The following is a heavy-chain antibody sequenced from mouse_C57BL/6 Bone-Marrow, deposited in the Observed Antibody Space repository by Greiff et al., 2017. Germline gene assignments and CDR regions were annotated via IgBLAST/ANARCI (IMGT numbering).Heavy chain of an antibody. D-gene: IGHD1-1*01. V-gene: IGHV1-52*01. Sequence: VQLQQPGAELVRPGSSVKLSCKASGYTFTSYWMHWVKQRPIQGLEWIGNIDPSDSETHYNQKFKDKATLTVDKSSSTAYMQLSSLTSEDSAVYYCARSRDYYGSSYGDWYFDVWGTGTTVTVSS. J-gene: IGHJ1*03. CDR3: ARSRDYYGSSYGDWYFDV. CDR1: GYTFTSYW. CDR2: IDPSDSET.